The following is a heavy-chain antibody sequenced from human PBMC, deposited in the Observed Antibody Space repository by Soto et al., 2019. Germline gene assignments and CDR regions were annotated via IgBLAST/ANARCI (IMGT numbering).Heavy chain of an antibody. V-gene: IGHV4-30-4*01. Sequence: SETLSLTCTVSGGSISSGDYYWSWIRQPPGKGLEWIGYIYYSGSTYYNPSLKSRVTISVDTSKNQFSLKLSSVTAADTAVYYCAREEGQWLANWFDPWGQGTLVTVSS. CDR2: IYYSGST. CDR3: AREEGQWLANWFDP. D-gene: IGHD6-19*01. CDR1: GGSISSGDYY. J-gene: IGHJ5*02.